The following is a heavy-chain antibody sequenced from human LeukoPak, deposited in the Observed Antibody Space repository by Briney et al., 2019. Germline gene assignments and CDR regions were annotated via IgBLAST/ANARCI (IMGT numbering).Heavy chain of an antibody. CDR1: GYTFTGYY. J-gene: IGHJ5*02. CDR3: ARRGSYRNNWPAP. Sequence: ASVKVSCKASGYTFTGYYMHWVRQAPGQGLEWMGWINPNSGGTNYAQKFQGWVTMTRDTSISTAYMELSRLRSEDTAVYYCARRGSYRNNWPAPWGQGTLVIVSS. V-gene: IGHV1-2*04. CDR2: INPNSGGT. D-gene: IGHD1-26*01.